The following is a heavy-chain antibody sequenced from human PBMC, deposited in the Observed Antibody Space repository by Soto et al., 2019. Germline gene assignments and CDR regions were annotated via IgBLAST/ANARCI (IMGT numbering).Heavy chain of an antibody. Sequence: TGGSLRLSCAASGFTFSSYWMSWVRQAPGKGLEWVANIKQDGSEKYYVDSVKGRFTISRDNAKNSLYLQMNSLRDEDTAMYYCARDAIGDATNWFDPWGQGTLVTVSS. CDR2: IKQDGSEK. J-gene: IGHJ5*02. V-gene: IGHV3-7*01. CDR1: GFTFSSYW. CDR3: ARDAIGDATNWFDP.